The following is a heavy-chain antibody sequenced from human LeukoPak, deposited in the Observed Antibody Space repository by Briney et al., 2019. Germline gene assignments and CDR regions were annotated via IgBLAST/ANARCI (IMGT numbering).Heavy chain of an antibody. D-gene: IGHD5-24*01. CDR3: ARDSRRDGYNSQAGY. Sequence: PGGSLRLSCAASGFTFSSYSMNWVRQAPGKGLEWVSSISSSSSYIYYADSVKGRFTISRDNAKNSLYLQMNSLRAEDTAVYYCARDSRRDGYNSQAGYWGQGTLVTVSS. CDR1: GFTFSSYS. CDR2: ISSSSSYI. J-gene: IGHJ4*02. V-gene: IGHV3-21*01.